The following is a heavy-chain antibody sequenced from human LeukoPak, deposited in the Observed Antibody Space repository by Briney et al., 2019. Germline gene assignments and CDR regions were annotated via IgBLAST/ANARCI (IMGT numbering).Heavy chain of an antibody. CDR3: ARHDVCSSTRCYNTYDI. Sequence: GESLKISCKGSGYNFTTFWIGWVRQMPGKGLEWMGIIHPGDSDTRYSPSFQGQVTISADRSISTAFLQWSSLKASDTAMYYCARHDVCSSTRCYNTYDIWGQGTMVTVSS. J-gene: IGHJ3*02. D-gene: IGHD2-2*02. V-gene: IGHV5-51*01. CDR2: IHPGDSDT. CDR1: GYNFTTFW.